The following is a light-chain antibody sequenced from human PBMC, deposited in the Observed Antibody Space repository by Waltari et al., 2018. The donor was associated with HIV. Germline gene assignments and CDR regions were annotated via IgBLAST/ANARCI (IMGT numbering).Light chain of an antibody. V-gene: IGLV1-47*01. CDR1: SSHLGRNY. CDR3: AAWNDRLSGYV. J-gene: IGLJ1*01. Sequence: QSVLTQPPSASGTPGQRVTISCSGSSSHLGRNYVYWYQQLPGPAPKLLIYTNNQRPSGVPDRFSGSKSGTSASLAISGLRSEDEADYYCAAWNDRLSGYVFGTGTKVTV. CDR2: TNN.